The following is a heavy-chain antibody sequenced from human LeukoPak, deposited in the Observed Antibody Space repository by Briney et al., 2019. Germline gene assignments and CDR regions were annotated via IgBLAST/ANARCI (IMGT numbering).Heavy chain of an antibody. CDR3: ARPKGYSSGWYNY. V-gene: IGHV3-48*04. D-gene: IGHD6-19*01. CDR1: GFTFSSYS. J-gene: IGHJ4*02. Sequence: GGSLRLSCAASGFTFSSYSMNWVRQAPGKGLEWVSYISSSTIYYADSVKGRFTISRDNAKNSLYLQMNSLRAEDTAVYYCARPKGYSSGWYNYWGQGTLVTVSS. CDR2: ISSSTI.